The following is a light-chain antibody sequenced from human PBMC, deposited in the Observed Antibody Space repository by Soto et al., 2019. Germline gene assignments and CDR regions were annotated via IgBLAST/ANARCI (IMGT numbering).Light chain of an antibody. CDR3: YQYDSSTWT. CDR1: QSVSSSY. J-gene: IGKJ4*02. Sequence: EIVFTQSPGTLSLSPGERATLSCRASQSVSSSYLDWYQQKPGQAPRLLIYGASSRETGIPDRVSCSGAGTACTRTISRLQHEDVAVYLCYQYDSSTWTFGGGTKVDIK. V-gene: IGKV3-20*01. CDR2: GAS.